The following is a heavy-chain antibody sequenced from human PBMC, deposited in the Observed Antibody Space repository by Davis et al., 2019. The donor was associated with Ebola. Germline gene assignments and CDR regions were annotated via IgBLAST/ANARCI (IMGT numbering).Heavy chain of an antibody. V-gene: IGHV3-53*04. CDR3: ARGGWELLFDAFDI. J-gene: IGHJ3*02. D-gene: IGHD1-26*01. Sequence: PGGSLRLSCAASGFTVSSNYMSWVRQAPGKGLEWVSVIYSGGSTYYADSVKGRFTISRHNSKNTLYLQMNSLRAEDTAVYYCARGGWELLFDAFDIWGQGTMVTVSS. CDR2: IYSGGST. CDR1: GFTVSSNY.